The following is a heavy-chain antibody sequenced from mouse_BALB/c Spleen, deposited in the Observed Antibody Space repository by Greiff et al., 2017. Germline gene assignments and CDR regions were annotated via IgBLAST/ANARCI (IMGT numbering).Heavy chain of an antibody. J-gene: IGHJ3*01. V-gene: IGHV5-12-1*01. Sequence: EVQLVESGGGLVKPGGSLKLSCAASGFAFSSYDMSWVRQTPEKRLEWVAYISSGGGSTYYPDTVKGRFTISRDNAKNTLYLQMSSLKSEDTAMYYCARHALGRAWFAYWGQGTLVTVSA. CDR3: ARHALGRAWFAY. D-gene: IGHD4-1*01. CDR1: GFAFSSYD. CDR2: ISSGGGST.